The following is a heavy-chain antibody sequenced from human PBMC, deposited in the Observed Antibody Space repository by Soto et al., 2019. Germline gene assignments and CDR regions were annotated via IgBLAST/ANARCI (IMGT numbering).Heavy chain of an antibody. D-gene: IGHD1-26*01. CDR2: ISYDGSNK. V-gene: IGHV3-30-3*01. Sequence: HPGGSLRLSCAASGFTFSSYAMHWVRQAPGKGLEWVAVISYDGSNKYYADSVKGRFTISRDNSKNTPYLQMNSLRAEDTAVYYCARGPFRFSVGATTWFDYWGQGTLVTVSS. CDR3: ARGPFRFSVGATTWFDY. CDR1: GFTFSSYA. J-gene: IGHJ4*02.